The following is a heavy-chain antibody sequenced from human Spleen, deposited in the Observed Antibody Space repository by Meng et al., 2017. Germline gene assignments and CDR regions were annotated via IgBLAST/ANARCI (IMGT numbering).Heavy chain of an antibody. CDR2: MNEDGSEK. D-gene: IGHD6-19*01. CDR3: VLGSGWYA. J-gene: IGHJ5*02. Sequence: GGSLRLSCAASAITFRDSWMSWVRQAPGKGLEWVANMNEDGSEKYYVGSVTGRFTISRDNAENSLHLQMNSLRGEDTAIYYCVLGSGWYAWGQGTLVTVSS. CDR1: AITFRDSW. V-gene: IGHV3-7*01.